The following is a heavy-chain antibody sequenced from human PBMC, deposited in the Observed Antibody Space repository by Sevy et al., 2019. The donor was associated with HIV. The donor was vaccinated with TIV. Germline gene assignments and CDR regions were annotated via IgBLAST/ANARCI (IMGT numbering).Heavy chain of an antibody. D-gene: IGHD6-13*01. Sequence: GGSLRLSCAASGFTFSDHYMEWVRQAPGKGLEWVGRTRNKADGYTTEYAASVKGRFTISGDDSENLLYLQMNSLKTVQTAVYYCSTHAGIAAAGRVFDYWGQGALVTVSS. CDR3: STHAGIAAAGRVFDY. J-gene: IGHJ4*02. CDR2: TRNKADGYTT. CDR1: GFTFSDHY. V-gene: IGHV3-72*01.